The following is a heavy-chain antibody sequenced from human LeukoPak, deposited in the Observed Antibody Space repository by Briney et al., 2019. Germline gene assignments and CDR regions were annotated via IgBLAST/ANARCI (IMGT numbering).Heavy chain of an antibody. Sequence: SETLSLTCVAHGDSFIGYYWTWIRQPPDKGLEWIGEINHSGSARYNPSLRSRVTISIDTSENQSSLRLNSVTAADSGVYYCALSTTRVTTRTLDYWAQGTLDTVSS. D-gene: IGHD4-17*01. V-gene: IGHV4-34*01. CDR3: ALSTTRVTTRTLDY. J-gene: IGHJ4*02. CDR1: GDSFIGYY. CDR2: INHSGSA.